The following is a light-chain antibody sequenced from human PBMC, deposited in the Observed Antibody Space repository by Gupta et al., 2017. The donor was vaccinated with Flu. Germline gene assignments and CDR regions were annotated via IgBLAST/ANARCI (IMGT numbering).Light chain of an antibody. V-gene: IGKV3-15*01. CDR2: AAS. Sequence: EVQLPHSPATLSVSPGERVTLSCRTSQSVNSDLAWYQQKPCQAPSLLIYAASTRATGIPARFSGSGSGTEFTLTISSLQSEDFAVYFCHQDHYWRRTFGQGTTLDI. J-gene: IGKJ2*02. CDR1: QSVNSD. CDR3: HQDHYWRRT.